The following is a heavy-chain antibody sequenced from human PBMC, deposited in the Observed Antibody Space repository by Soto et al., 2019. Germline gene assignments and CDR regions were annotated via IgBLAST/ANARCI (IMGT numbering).Heavy chain of an antibody. Sequence: PVGSLRLSCSASGFTFSSYAMHWVRQAPGKGLEWVAVISYDGSNKYYADSVKGRFTISRDNSKNTLYLQMNSLRAEDTAVYYCARMYSSSWGWGQGTLVTVSS. CDR3: ARMYSSSWG. J-gene: IGHJ4*02. CDR2: ISYDGSNK. V-gene: IGHV3-30-3*01. D-gene: IGHD6-13*01. CDR1: GFTFSSYA.